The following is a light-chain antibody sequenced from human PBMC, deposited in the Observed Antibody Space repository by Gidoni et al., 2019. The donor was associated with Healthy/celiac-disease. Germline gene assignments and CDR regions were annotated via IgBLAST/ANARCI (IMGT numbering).Light chain of an antibody. CDR3: QQRSNWPPVYT. Sequence: EIVLTQSPATLSLSPGERATLSCRASQSVSSYLAWYQQKPGQAPRLLIYDASNRATGIPARFSGSGSGTDFTRTISSLEPEEFAVYYCQQRSNWPPVYTFGQXTKLEIK. CDR1: QSVSSY. V-gene: IGKV3-11*01. J-gene: IGKJ2*01. CDR2: DAS.